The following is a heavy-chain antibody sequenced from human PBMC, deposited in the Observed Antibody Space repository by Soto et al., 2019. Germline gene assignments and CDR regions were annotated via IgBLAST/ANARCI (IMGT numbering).Heavy chain of an antibody. CDR1: GYIFVNYG. CDR3: ARDMVRGVGSDY. V-gene: IGHV1-18*01. J-gene: IGHJ4*02. Sequence: ASVKVSCKASGYIFVNYGIAWVRQAPRQGLEWMGWISPYTGNTHSASKVQGRLTMTTDTSTSTAYMDLGSLTSDDTAVFYCARDMVRGVGSDYWGQGTLVTVSS. CDR2: ISPYTGNT. D-gene: IGHD3-10*01.